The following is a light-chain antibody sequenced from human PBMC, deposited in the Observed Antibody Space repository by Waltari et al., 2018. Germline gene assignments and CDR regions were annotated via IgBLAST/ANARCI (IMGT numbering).Light chain of an antibody. V-gene: IGKV3-11*01. Sequence: EIVLTQSPATLSLSPGESATFSCRTSQRVTSALACYQQKPGQAPRLLIYGASNRASGIPDRFSGSGSGTDFSLTISSLEPEDFAVYYCQHYLRIPVTFGQGTKVEVK. CDR3: QHYLRIPVT. J-gene: IGKJ1*01. CDR2: GAS. CDR1: QRVTSA.